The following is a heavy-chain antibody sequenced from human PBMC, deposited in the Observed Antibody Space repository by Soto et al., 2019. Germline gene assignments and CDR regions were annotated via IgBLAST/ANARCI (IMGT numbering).Heavy chain of an antibody. CDR2: ISGSGGTT. J-gene: IGHJ4*02. D-gene: IGHD3-3*01. Sequence: VQLLESGGGLVQPGGSLRLSCAASGFIFSNYAMTWVRQAPGKGLERVSTISGSGGTTYYTDSVKGRFTISRDNSKNTLYLQMDRLTAEATAVYYCAKSHVRTTIWFDYWGQGTLVTVSS. CDR3: AKSHVRTTIWFDY. V-gene: IGHV3-23*01. CDR1: GFIFSNYA.